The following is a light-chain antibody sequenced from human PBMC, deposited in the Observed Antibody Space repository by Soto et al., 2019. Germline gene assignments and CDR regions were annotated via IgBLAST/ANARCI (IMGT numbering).Light chain of an antibody. J-gene: IGLJ1*01. V-gene: IGLV2-14*01. CDR1: SSDVGGCNY. CDR3: SSYTTSNTRQIV. Sequence: QSVLTQPASVSGSPGQSTTISCTGTSSDVGGCNYVSWYQQHPGKAPKFMIYDVSNRPSGVSNRFSGSKSGNTASLTISGLQAEDEADYYCSSYTTSNTRQIVFGTGTKLTVL. CDR2: DVS.